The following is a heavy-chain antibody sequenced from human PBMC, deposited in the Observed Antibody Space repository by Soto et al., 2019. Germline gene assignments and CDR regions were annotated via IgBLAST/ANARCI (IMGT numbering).Heavy chain of an antibody. V-gene: IGHV1-18*01. CDR2: ISAYNGNT. D-gene: IGHD2-15*01. CDR1: GYTFTSYG. CDR3: ASQGGYCSGGSCYNWFDP. Sequence: QGQLVQSGAEVKEPGASVKVSCKASGYTFTSYGISWVRQAPGQGLEWMGWISAYNGNTNYAQKLQGRVTMTTYTSTSTAYMELRSLRSDDTAVYYCASQGGYCSGGSCYNWFDPWGQGTLVTVSS. J-gene: IGHJ5*02.